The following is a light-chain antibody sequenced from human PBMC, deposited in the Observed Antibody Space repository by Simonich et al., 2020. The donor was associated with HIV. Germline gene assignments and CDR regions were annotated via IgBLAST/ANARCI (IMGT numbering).Light chain of an antibody. CDR2: AAS. J-gene: IGKJ5*01. CDR1: QGIASY. Sequence: IQLTQSPSFLSASVGDRVTITCLASQGIASYLAWYQQKTGKAPKLLIYAASTLQSGVPSRFSGSGSGTEFTLTISSLQPEDFASYYCQHLKSYPPDFGQGTRLEIK. CDR3: QHLKSYPPD. V-gene: IGKV1-9*01.